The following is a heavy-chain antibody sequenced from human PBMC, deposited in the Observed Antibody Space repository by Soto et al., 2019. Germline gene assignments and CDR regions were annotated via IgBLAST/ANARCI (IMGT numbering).Heavy chain of an antibody. V-gene: IGHV5-51*01. CDR3: ARGAAAGTGQWLVWGYYFDY. D-gene: IGHD6-19*01. CDR1: GYSFTSYW. J-gene: IGHJ4*02. Sequence: GESLKISCKGSGYSFTSYWIGWVRQMPGKGLEWMGIIYPGDSDTRYSPSFQGQVTISADKSISTAYLQWSSLKASDTAMYYCARGAAAGTGQWLVWGYYFDYWGQGTLVTVSS. CDR2: IYPGDSDT.